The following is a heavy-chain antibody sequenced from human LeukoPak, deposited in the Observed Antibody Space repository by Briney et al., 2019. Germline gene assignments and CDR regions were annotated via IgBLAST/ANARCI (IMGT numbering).Heavy chain of an antibody. CDR2: IYHSGST. V-gene: IGHV4-38-2*02. CDR3: ARSLAQAAAGTTIDY. D-gene: IGHD6-13*01. Sequence: HSETLSLTCTVSGYSISSGYYWGWIRQPPGKGLEWIGSIYHSGSTYYNPSLKSRVTISVDTSKNQFSLKLSSVTAADTAVYYCARSLAQAAAGTTIDYWGQGTLVTVSS. J-gene: IGHJ4*02. CDR1: GYSISSGYY.